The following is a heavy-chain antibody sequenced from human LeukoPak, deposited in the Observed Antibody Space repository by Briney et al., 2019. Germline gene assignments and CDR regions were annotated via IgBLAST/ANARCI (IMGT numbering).Heavy chain of an antibody. D-gene: IGHD6-13*01. V-gene: IGHV4-4*02. Sequence: SETLSLTCAVSGGSISSSNWWSWVRQPPGKGLEWIGEIYHSGSTNYNPSLKSRVTISVDKSKNQFSLKLSSVTAADTAVYYCARDLRPYSSSWYVYYYGMDVWGQGTTVTVSS. CDR1: GGSISSSNW. CDR3: ARDLRPYSSSWYVYYYGMDV. J-gene: IGHJ6*02. CDR2: IYHSGST.